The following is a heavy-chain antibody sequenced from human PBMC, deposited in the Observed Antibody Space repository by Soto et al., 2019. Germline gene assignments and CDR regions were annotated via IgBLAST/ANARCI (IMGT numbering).Heavy chain of an antibody. Sequence: ASVKVSCKASGYTFTSYYMHWVRQAPGQGLEWMGIINPSGGSTSYAQKFQGRVTMTRDTSTSTVYMELSSLRSEDTAVYYCARKKRTGYSSSWYIPPGLIHYSMDVWGQGTTVTVSS. CDR1: GYTFTSYY. V-gene: IGHV1-46*01. D-gene: IGHD6-13*01. CDR3: ARKKRTGYSSSWYIPPGLIHYSMDV. CDR2: INPSGGST. J-gene: IGHJ6*02.